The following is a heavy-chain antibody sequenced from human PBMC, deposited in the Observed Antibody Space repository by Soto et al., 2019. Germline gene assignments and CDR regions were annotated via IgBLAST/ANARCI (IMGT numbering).Heavy chain of an antibody. J-gene: IGHJ6*02. CDR1: GFTFRSYS. CDR2: VSSRRSYI. V-gene: IGHV3-21*01. D-gene: IGHD2-21*02. Sequence: PGGSLRLSCAASGFTFRSYSMNGVRQAPGKGREWGSSVSSRRSYIYYADSVKGRFTISRANANNSLYLQMNSLRAEDTAVYYCARVPSKHIVVVTGLYYYYGMDVWGQGTTVTVSS. CDR3: ARVPSKHIVVVTGLYYYYGMDV.